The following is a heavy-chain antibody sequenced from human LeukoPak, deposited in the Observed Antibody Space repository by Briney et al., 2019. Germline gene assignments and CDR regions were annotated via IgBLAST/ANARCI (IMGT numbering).Heavy chain of an antibody. CDR1: GGSISSYY. CDR2: IYYSGST. Sequence: SETLSLTCTVSGGSISSYYWSWIRQPPGKGLEWIGYIYYSGSTNYNPSLKSRVTISVDTSKNQFSLKLSSVTAADTAVYYCAPGHCSGGSCQTDYWGQGTLVTVSS. D-gene: IGHD2-15*01. J-gene: IGHJ4*02. V-gene: IGHV4-59*08. CDR3: APGHCSGGSCQTDY.